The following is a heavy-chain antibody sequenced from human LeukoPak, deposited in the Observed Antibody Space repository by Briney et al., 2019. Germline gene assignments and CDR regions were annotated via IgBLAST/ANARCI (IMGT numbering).Heavy chain of an antibody. CDR1: GGSISSGGYY. CDR3: ARGKRQPQKKNWFDP. J-gene: IGHJ5*02. CDR2: IYYSGST. V-gene: IGHV4-31*03. D-gene: IGHD6-13*01. Sequence: SSETLSLTCTVSGGSISSGGYYWSWIRQHPGKGLEWIGYIYYSGSTNYNPSLKSRVTISVDTSKNQFSLKLSSVTAADTAVYYCARGKRQPQKKNWFDPWGQGTLVTVSS.